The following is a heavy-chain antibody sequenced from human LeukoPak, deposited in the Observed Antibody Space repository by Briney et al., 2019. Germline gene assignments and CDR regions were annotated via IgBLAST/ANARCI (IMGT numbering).Heavy chain of an antibody. J-gene: IGHJ4*02. V-gene: IGHV3-30*19. D-gene: IGHD2-8*02. CDR2: ISDSGVNQ. Sequence: GGSLRLSCAASGFTFSSNGMHWVRQAPGKGLEWVAVISDSGVNQYYADSVKGRFTISRDNSKNTLYLQMNSLRPEDTAVYYCAGAGGVYYFEYWGQGTQVTVSS. CDR1: GFTFSSNG. CDR3: AGAGGVYYFEY.